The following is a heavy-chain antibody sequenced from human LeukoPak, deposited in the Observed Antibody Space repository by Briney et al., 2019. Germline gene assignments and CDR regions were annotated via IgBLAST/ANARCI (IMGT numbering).Heavy chain of an antibody. V-gene: IGHV3-48*03. CDR3: ARVTRGYSYGVDY. J-gene: IGHJ4*02. Sequence: QTGGSLRLSCAASGFTFSSYEMNWVRQAPGKGLEWVSYISSSGSTLYYADSVKGRFTISRDNAKNSLYLQMNSLRAEDTAVYYCARVTRGYSYGVDYWGQGTLVTVSS. CDR2: ISSSGSTL. CDR1: GFTFSSYE. D-gene: IGHD5-18*01.